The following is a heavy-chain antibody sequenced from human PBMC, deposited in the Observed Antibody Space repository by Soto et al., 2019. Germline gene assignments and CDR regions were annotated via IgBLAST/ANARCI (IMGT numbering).Heavy chain of an antibody. CDR1: GFTFSSYA. CDR3: AIDYYDSSGYYYHFDY. J-gene: IGHJ4*02. D-gene: IGHD3-22*01. CDR2: ISYDGSNK. Sequence: SGGSLRLSCAASGFTFSSYAMHWVRQAPGKGLEWVAVISYDGSNKYYADSVKGRFTISRDNSKNTLYLQMNSLRAEDTAVYYCAIDYYDSSGYYYHFDYWGQGTLVTVSS. V-gene: IGHV3-30-3*01.